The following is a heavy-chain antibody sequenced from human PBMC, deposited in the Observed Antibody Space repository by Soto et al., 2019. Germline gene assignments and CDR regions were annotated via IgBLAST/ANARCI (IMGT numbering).Heavy chain of an antibody. CDR2: ISSDGNNQ. D-gene: IGHD3-10*01. CDR3: AKGRGVLDAFAM. Sequence: ESGGGVVQPGTSLRLSCAASGFTSSSFVIHWVRQAPGKGLAWLAVISSDGNNQYYADSVKGRFTISRGNSQRTLYLQVHSLRAEDTAVYFCAKGRGVLDAFAMWGPGTMVTVS. J-gene: IGHJ3*02. V-gene: IGHV3-30-3*01. CDR1: GFTSSSFV.